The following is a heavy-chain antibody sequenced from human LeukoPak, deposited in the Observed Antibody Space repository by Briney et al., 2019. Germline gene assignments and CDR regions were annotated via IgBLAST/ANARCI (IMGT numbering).Heavy chain of an antibody. CDR3: ARDPIAAAGPPWFDY. V-gene: IGHV3-21*01. Sequence: GGSLRLSCAASGFTFSSYSMNWVRQAPGKGPEWVSSISSSSSYIYYADSVKGRFTISRDNAKNSLYLQMNSLRAEDTAVYYCARDPIAAAGPPWFDYWGQGTLVTVSS. CDR2: ISSSSSYI. J-gene: IGHJ4*02. D-gene: IGHD6-13*01. CDR1: GFTFSSYS.